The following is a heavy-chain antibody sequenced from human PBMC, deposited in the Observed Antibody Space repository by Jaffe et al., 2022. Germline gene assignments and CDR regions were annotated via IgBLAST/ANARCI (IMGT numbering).Heavy chain of an antibody. D-gene: IGHD2-15*01. V-gene: IGHV1-69*05. J-gene: IGHJ4*02. Sequence: QVQLVQSGAEVKKPGSSVRVSCKASGGSFSKYIITWVRQAPGQGLECMGTFIPIFGISNFAQKFQDRVTLSMDESTSTAYMVLNSLTSDDTAVYYCASRPPDFCSGGSCYYFDYWGQGTLVTVSS. CDR1: GGSFSKYI. CDR2: FIPIFGIS. CDR3: ASRPPDFCSGGSCYYFDY.